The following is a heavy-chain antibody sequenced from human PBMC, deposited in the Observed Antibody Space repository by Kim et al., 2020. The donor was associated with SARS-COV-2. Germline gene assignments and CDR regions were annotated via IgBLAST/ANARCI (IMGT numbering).Heavy chain of an antibody. CDR2: T. CDR3: ARDRAPYYFDS. J-gene: IGHJ4*02. V-gene: IGHV4-59*01. Sequence: TNYNPSLKSRVTISVDMSKNQFSLKLSSVTAADTAVYYCARDRAPYYFDSWGQGTLVTVSS.